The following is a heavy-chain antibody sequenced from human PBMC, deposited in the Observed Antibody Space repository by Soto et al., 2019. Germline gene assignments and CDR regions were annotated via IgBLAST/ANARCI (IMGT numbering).Heavy chain of an antibody. CDR1: GFTVSSNY. CDR3: ARDGYSSNWFVS. Sequence: GGSLRLSCAASGFTVSSNYMSWVRQAPGKGLEWVSIIYGGGTTYYADSVKGRFTISRDNSKNTVFLQMNSLRAEDTAVYYCARDGYSSNWFVSWGQGTLVTVSS. CDR2: IYGGGTT. J-gene: IGHJ5*01. D-gene: IGHD6-25*01. V-gene: IGHV3-66*01.